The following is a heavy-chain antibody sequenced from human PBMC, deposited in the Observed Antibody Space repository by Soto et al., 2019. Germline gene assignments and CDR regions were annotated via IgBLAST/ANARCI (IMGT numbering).Heavy chain of an antibody. CDR3: ARRALPHAFVDY. V-gene: IGHV3-66*01. CDR2: IFPDGST. J-gene: IGHJ4*02. D-gene: IGHD2-15*01. CDR1: GFTVSSNY. Sequence: GSLRLSCTVSGFTVSSNYMNWVRQAPGKGLEWVSVIFPDGSTYYTDSVKGRFTISRDNSKNTVYLQMNSLRAEDTAVYFCARRALPHAFVDYWGQGTLVT.